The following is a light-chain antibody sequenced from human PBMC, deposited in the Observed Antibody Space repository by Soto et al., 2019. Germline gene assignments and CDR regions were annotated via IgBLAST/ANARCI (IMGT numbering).Light chain of an antibody. Sequence: QSALTQPASVSGSPGQSITISCTGTSSDVGGYNYVSWYQQHPGKAPKLMIYDVSHRPSGVSNRFSGSKSGNTASLTISGLQAEDEADYYCGSYSSSSTLGIFGAGTKLTVL. CDR1: SSDVGGYNY. CDR3: GSYSSSSTLGI. J-gene: IGLJ1*01. V-gene: IGLV2-14*03. CDR2: DVS.